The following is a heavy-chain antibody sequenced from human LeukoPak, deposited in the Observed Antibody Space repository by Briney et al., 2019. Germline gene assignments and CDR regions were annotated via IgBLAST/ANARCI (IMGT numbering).Heavy chain of an antibody. CDR3: ARGLGYCSSTSCLTDY. D-gene: IGHD2-2*01. CDR1: GGSISSGDYY. CDR2: INHSGST. J-gene: IGHJ4*02. V-gene: IGHV4-30-4*01. Sequence: PSQTLSLTCTVSGGSISSGDYYWSWIRQPPGKGLEWIGEINHSGSTNYNPSLKSRVTISVDTSKNQFSLKLSSVTAADTAVYYCARGLGYCSSTSCLTDYWGQGTLVTVSS.